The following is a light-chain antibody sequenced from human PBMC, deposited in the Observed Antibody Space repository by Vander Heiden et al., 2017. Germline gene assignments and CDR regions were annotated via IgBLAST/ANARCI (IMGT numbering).Light chain of an antibody. V-gene: IGKV1D-12*01. CDR1: QDISNW. Sequence: DIQMTQSPSSLSASVGDRVTITCRASQDISNWVAWYQQKPGEAPKLLIYLTSSIQSGVPSRFRGGGSGTHFTLTINSLQPDDFATYYCQQSSSFPRTFGGGTKVEMK. CDR2: LTS. J-gene: IGKJ4*01. CDR3: QQSSSFPRT.